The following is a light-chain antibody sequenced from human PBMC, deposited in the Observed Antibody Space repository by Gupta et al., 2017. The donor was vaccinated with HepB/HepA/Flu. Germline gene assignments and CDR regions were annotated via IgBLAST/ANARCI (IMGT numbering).Light chain of an antibody. CDR3: ATWESTLDAGGV. V-gene: IGLV1-51*02. Sequence: QFVLTQPPSVSAAPGQKVTISCSGSSSNIGRNFVSWYQQLPGTAPKLLIYENNKRPSGIPDRFSGSKSGTTATLGITXLXTGEEAXYYGATWESTLDAGGVFGTGTKVTGL. J-gene: IGLJ1*01. CDR1: SSNIGRNF. CDR2: ENN.